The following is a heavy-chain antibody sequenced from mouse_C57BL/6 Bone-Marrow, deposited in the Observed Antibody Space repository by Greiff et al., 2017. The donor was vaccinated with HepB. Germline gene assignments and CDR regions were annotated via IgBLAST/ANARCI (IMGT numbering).Heavy chain of an antibody. CDR1: GFNIKDDY. V-gene: IGHV14-4*01. D-gene: IGHD1-1*01. CDR3: TTFHYYGSSYDFDY. Sequence: VQLKQSGAELVRPGASVKLSCTASGFNIKDDYMHWVKQRPEQGLEWIGWIDPENGDTEYASKFQGKATITADTSSNTAYLQLSSLTSEDTAVYYCTTFHYYGSSYDFDYWGQGTTLTVSS. CDR2: IDPENGDT. J-gene: IGHJ2*01.